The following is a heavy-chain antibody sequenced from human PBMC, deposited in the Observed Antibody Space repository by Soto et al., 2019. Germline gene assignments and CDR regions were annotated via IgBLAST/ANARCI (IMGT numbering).Heavy chain of an antibody. Sequence: ASVKVSCKASGYTFTSYGISWVRQAPGQGLEWMGWISAYNGNTNYAQKLQGRVTMTTDTSTSTAYMELRSLRSDDTAVYYCVRSGCSGGSCYSYYFDYWGQGTLVTVS. V-gene: IGHV1-18*01. CDR1: GYTFTSYG. J-gene: IGHJ4*02. D-gene: IGHD2-15*01. CDR3: VRSGCSGGSCYSYYFDY. CDR2: ISAYNGNT.